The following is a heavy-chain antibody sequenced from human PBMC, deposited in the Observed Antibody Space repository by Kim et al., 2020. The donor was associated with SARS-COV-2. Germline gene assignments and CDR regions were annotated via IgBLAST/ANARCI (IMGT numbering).Heavy chain of an antibody. V-gene: IGHV3-30*10. Sequence: TDSVKGRLTKSRENSKNTLYLQRNSRRAEDTAVYFCARDRLRYFDGDAVDMWGQGTLVTVSS. D-gene: IGHD3-9*01. J-gene: IGHJ3*02. CDR3: ARDRLRYFDGDAVDM.